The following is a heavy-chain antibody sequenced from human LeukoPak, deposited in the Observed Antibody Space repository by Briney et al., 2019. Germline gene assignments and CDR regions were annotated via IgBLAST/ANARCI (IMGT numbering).Heavy chain of an antibody. CDR3: ATDLIAARPEFDY. J-gene: IGHJ4*02. CDR1: GYTFTSYD. D-gene: IGHD6-6*01. V-gene: IGHV1-8*01. Sequence: ASVKVSCKASGYTFTSYDINWVRQATGQGLEWMGWMNPNSGNTGYAQKFQGRVTMTEDTSTDTAYMELSSLRSEDTAVYYCATDLIAARPEFDYWGQGTLVTVSS. CDR2: MNPNSGNT.